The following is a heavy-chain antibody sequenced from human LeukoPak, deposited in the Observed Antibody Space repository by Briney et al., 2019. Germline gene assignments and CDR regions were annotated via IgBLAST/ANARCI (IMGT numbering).Heavy chain of an antibody. Sequence: SETLSLTCTVSGGSISSSSYYWGWLRQPPGKGLEWIGNIYYSGSTYYNPSLKSRVAISVDMSKNQFSLKLSSVTAADTAVYYCARHKDSSGYYYRDYWGQGTLVTVSS. CDR3: ARHKDSSGYYYRDY. V-gene: IGHV4-39*01. CDR1: GGSISSSSYY. CDR2: IYYSGST. D-gene: IGHD3-22*01. J-gene: IGHJ4*02.